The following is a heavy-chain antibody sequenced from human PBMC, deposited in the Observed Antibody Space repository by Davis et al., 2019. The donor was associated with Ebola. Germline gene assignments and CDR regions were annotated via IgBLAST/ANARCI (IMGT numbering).Heavy chain of an antibody. J-gene: IGHJ4*02. V-gene: IGHV1-2*06. CDR3: ARTIMMGTVFGY. CDR2: INPNSGGT. D-gene: IGHD7-27*01. CDR1: GYTFTGYY. Sequence: AASVKVSCKASGYTFTGYYMHWVRQAPGQGLEWMGRINPNSGGTNYAQKFQGRVTMTRDTSISTAYMELSSLRSEDTAVYYCARTIMMGTVFGYWGQGTLVTVSS.